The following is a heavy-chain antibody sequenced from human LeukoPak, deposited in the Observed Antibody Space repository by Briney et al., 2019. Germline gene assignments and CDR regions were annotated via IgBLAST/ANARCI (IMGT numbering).Heavy chain of an antibody. Sequence: SETLSLTCTVSGGSISSYYWNWIRQPPGKGLEWIGSIYYSGSTYYNPSLKSRVTISVDTSKNQFSLKLSSVTAADTAVYYCARDHGIAAAGTRYYYMDVWGKGTTVTVSS. J-gene: IGHJ6*03. CDR3: ARDHGIAAAGTRYYYMDV. CDR1: GGSISSYY. V-gene: IGHV4-59*12. D-gene: IGHD6-13*01. CDR2: IYYSGST.